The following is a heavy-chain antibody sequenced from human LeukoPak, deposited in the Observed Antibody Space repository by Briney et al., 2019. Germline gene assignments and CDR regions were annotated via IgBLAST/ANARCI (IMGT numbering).Heavy chain of an antibody. CDR3: ARDKEGMVYAMPGMDV. Sequence: APVTVSCKASGYTFTSYYMHWVRQAPGQGLEWMGIINPSGGSTSYAQKFQGRVTMTRDTSTSTVYMELSSLRSEDTAVYYCARDKEGMVYAMPGMDVWGQGTTVTVSS. D-gene: IGHD2-8*01. J-gene: IGHJ6*02. CDR1: GYTFTSYY. V-gene: IGHV1-46*01. CDR2: INPSGGST.